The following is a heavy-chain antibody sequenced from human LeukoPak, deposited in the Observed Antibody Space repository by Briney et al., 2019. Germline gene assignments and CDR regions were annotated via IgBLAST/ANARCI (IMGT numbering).Heavy chain of an antibody. CDR2: ISGSGGST. J-gene: IGHJ3*02. V-gene: IGHV3-23*01. CDR3: AKLNIGYSSSTDAFDI. D-gene: IGHD6-13*01. Sequence: PGGSLRLSCAASGFTFSSYAMSWVRQAPGKGLEWVSAISGSGGSTYYADSVKGRFTISRDNSKNTLYLQMNSLRAEDTAVYYCAKLNIGYSSSTDAFDIWGQGTMVTVSS. CDR1: GFTFSSYA.